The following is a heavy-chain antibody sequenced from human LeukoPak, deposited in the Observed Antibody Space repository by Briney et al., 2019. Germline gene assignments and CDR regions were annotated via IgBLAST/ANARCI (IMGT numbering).Heavy chain of an antibody. Sequence: SETLSLTCTVSGGSISSSSYYWGWIRQPPGKGLEWIGYIYYSGSTNYNPSLKSRVTISVDTSKNQFSLKLSSVTAADTAVYYCARARPSLYYYYMDVWGKGTTVTVSS. J-gene: IGHJ6*03. CDR1: GGSISSSSYY. CDR3: ARARPSLYYYYMDV. CDR2: IYYSGST. V-gene: IGHV4-61*05.